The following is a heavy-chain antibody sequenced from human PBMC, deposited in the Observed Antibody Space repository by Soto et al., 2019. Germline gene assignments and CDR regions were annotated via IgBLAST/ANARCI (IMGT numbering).Heavy chain of an antibody. Sequence: EVQLVESGGGLVQPGGSLRLSCAASGFTFSSYWMHWVRQAPGKGLVWVSRINSDGSSTSYADSVKGRFTISRDNAKNTLYRQMNSLRAEDADEYYWAREGSTDYGWAFDIWGQGTMVTVSS. J-gene: IGHJ3*02. CDR2: INSDGSST. D-gene: IGHD3-10*01. V-gene: IGHV3-74*01. CDR1: GFTFSSYW. CDR3: AREGSTDYGWAFDI.